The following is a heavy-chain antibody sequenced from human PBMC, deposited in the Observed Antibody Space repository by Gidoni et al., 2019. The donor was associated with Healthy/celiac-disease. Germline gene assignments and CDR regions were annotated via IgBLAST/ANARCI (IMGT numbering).Heavy chain of an antibody. V-gene: IGHV3-33*01. CDR3: ARRGVTTVTTGVFDY. CDR2: IWYDGSNK. J-gene: IGHJ4*02. CDR1: GFTFSSYG. D-gene: IGHD4-17*01. Sequence: QVQLVESGGGVVQPGRSLRLSCAASGFTFSSYGMHWVRQAPGKGLEWVAVIWYDGSNKYYADSVKGRFTISRDNSKNMLYLQMNSLRAEDTAVYYCARRGVTTVTTGVFDYWGQGTLVTVSS.